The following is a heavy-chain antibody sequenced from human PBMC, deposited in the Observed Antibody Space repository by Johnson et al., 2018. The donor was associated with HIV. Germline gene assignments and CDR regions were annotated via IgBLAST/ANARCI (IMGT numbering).Heavy chain of an antibody. V-gene: IGHV3-30*02. CDR2: MQYDGSNK. CDR3: VKLPVAPSYGAFDS. CDR1: GFSFSSYG. J-gene: IGHJ3*02. Sequence: QVQLVESGGGVVQPGGSLRFSCAASGFSFSSYGMHWVRQAPGKVLEWVAFMQYDGSNKYYADSVKGRFTISRDNSKNTLYLQMNSLRAGDTAVYYCVKLPVAPSYGAFDSWGEGTMVTVSS. D-gene: IGHD6-19*01.